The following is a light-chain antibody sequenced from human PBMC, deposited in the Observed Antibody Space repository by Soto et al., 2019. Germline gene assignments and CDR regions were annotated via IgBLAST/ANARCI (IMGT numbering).Light chain of an antibody. CDR2: DVS. J-gene: IGLJ2*01. CDR3: SSEPTSSGV. V-gene: IGLV2-14*03. Sequence: QSALTQPASVSGSPGQSITISCTGTSSDIGGYNYVSWYQQHPGKAPKLMIYDVSNRPSGVSNRFSGSKSGNTASLTISGLLAEDEAEDYCSSEPTSSGVFGGGTQLAV. CDR1: SSDIGGYNY.